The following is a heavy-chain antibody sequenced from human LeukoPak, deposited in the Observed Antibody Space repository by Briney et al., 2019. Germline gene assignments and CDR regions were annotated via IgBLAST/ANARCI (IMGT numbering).Heavy chain of an antibody. V-gene: IGHV5-51*01. CDR3: ARMYSSSWWGYYYYYYMDV. Sequence: GESLKISGKGSGYSFTIYWIGGVRQMPGKGLEWMGIIYPGDSDTRYSPSFQGQVTISADKSISTAYLQWSSLKASDPALYYCARMYSSSWWGYYYYYYMDVWGKGTTVTVSS. D-gene: IGHD6-13*01. CDR1: GYSFTIYW. CDR2: IYPGDSDT. J-gene: IGHJ6*03.